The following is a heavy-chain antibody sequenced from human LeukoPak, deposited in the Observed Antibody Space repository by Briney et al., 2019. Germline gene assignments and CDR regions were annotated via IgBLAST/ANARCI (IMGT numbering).Heavy chain of an antibody. CDR3: AKAVGSSGYFSRDAFDI. CDR2: ISGGGSGT. D-gene: IGHD3-22*01. Sequence: PGGSLRLSCAPSGFTFSSYAMSWVRQAPGKGLEWVAVISGGGSGTYYADSVRGRFTISRDSSKNTVYLQMNSLRAEDTAIYYCAKAVGSSGYFSRDAFDIWGQGTMVTVSS. CDR1: GFTFSSYA. J-gene: IGHJ3*02. V-gene: IGHV3-23*01.